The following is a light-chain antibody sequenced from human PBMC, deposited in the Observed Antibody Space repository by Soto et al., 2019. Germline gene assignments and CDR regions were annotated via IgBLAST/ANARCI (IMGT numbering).Light chain of an antibody. CDR1: QSVSSTY. V-gene: IGKV3-20*01. CDR2: VAS. J-gene: IGKJ1*01. CDR3: QLYGSSPRT. Sequence: EIVLTQSPGTLSLSPGERATLSCRASQSVSSTYLAWYQQKPGQAPRLLIYVASSRATGIPDRFSGSGSGTDFTLTISRLEPEDFSVYYCQLYGSSPRTFGQGTKVEIK.